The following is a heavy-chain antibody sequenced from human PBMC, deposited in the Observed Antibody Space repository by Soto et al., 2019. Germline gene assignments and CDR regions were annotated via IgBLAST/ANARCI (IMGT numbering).Heavy chain of an antibody. V-gene: IGHV4-59*13. J-gene: IGHJ5*02. Sequence: SETLSLTCTVSSGSISGYFWSWIRQPRVNELELIAYIHYTGSSYYRPSLKSRVTISIDTSKNQFSLKLISVSDADTAVYYCAKVGRIAAAGTWFDPWGQGTLVTVSS. CDR2: IHYTGSS. CDR1: SGSISGYF. CDR3: AKVGRIAAAGTWFDP. D-gene: IGHD6-13*01.